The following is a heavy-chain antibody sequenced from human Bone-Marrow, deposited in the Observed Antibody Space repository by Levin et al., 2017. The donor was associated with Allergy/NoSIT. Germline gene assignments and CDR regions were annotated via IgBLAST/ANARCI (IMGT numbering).Heavy chain of an antibody. V-gene: IGHV3-49*03. CDR2: IRSQGYGDTT. Sequence: SCTASGFTVGDYAMSWFRQAPGKGLEWISFIRSQGYGDTTEYAASVKGRFTISRDDSKSIAYLQMDSLTTEDTSVYYCARGSVKYSYGDAFDIWGQGTLVTVSS. J-gene: IGHJ3*02. CDR3: ARGSVKYSYGDAFDI. CDR1: GFTVGDYA. D-gene: IGHD5-18*01.